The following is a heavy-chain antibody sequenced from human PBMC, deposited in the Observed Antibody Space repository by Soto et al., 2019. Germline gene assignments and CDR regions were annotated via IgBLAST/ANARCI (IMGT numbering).Heavy chain of an antibody. D-gene: IGHD2-15*01. J-gene: IGHJ6*02. CDR1: GGTFGSNA. V-gene: IGHV1-69*01. Sequence: QVQLVQSGAEVRKPGSSVKVSCKASGGTFGSNAISCVRQAPGQGLEWMGGIIPEYGAANYAQKFEGRVTITADGSTSTAYMEMTSLTSEDTAVYYCARGERVVANRVGMDVWGQGTTVTVSS. CDR2: IIPEYGAA. CDR3: ARGERVVANRVGMDV.